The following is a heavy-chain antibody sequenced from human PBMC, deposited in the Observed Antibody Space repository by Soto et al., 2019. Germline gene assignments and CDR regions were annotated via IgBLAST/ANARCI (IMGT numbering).Heavy chain of an antibody. D-gene: IGHD2-2*02. CDR3: VKHGPEHWRQDVVLVPGAIRLGMGYYYYYGMDV. Sequence: PGGSLRLSGSASGFTFSSYSMHWVRQAPGKGLEYVSAISSNGGSTYYADSVKGRFTISRDNSKNTLYLQMSSLRAEDTAVYYCVKHGPEHWRQDVVLVPGAIRLGMGYYYYYGMDVWGQGTTVTVSS. J-gene: IGHJ6*02. CDR1: GFTFSSYS. CDR2: ISSNGGST. V-gene: IGHV3-64D*06.